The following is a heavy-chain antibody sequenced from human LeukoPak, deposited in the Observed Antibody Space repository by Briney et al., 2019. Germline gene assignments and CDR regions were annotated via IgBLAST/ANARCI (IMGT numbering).Heavy chain of an antibody. CDR2: IYYSGST. D-gene: IGHD1-26*01. V-gene: IGHV4-59*08. CDR1: GGSISSYY. Sequence: PSETLSLTCTVSGGSISSYYWSWIRQPPGKGLEWIGYIYYSGSTNYNPSLKSRVTISVDTSKNQFSLKLSSVTAADTAVYYCARHSGSYSLVDSWGQGTLVTVSP. CDR3: ARHSGSYSLVDS. J-gene: IGHJ4*02.